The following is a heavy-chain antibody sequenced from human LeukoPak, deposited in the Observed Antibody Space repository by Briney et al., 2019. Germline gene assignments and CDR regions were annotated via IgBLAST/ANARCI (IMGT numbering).Heavy chain of an antibody. CDR3: ARGAYGDYDY. V-gene: IGHV3-23*01. CDR1: GFTFSSYA. CDR2: ISASDGST. Sequence: GGSLRLSCAASGFTFSSYAMSWVRQAPGKGLEWVSAISASDGSTYCADSVKGRFTISRDNFKNTLYLQMNSRRAEDTAVYYCARGAYGDYDYWGQGTLVTVSS. D-gene: IGHD4-17*01. J-gene: IGHJ4*02.